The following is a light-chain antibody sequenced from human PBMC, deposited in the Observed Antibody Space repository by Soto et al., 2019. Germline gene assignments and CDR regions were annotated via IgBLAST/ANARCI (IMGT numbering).Light chain of an antibody. CDR3: QQLNSYPLT. CDR2: AAS. J-gene: IGKJ4*01. V-gene: IGKV1-9*01. Sequence: DVHLTQSPSCRSGTVGGSVTTPCRASQGISSYLAWYQQKPGKAPKLLIYAASTLQSGVPSRFSGSGSGTEFPRTIGSLQPEDFVTYYCQQLNSYPLTFGGGTKVDIK. CDR1: QGISSY.